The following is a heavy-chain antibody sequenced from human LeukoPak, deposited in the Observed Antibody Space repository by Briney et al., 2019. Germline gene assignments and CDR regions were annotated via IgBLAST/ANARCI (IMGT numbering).Heavy chain of an antibody. J-gene: IGHJ4*02. V-gene: IGHV3-7*01. CDR3: ARDSSGYQ. D-gene: IGHD3-22*01. CDR2: IKEDGSEK. CDR1: GFTFSTYW. Sequence: GGSLRLSCAASGFTFSTYWMSWVRQAPGKGLEWVANIKEDGSEKYYGDSVKGRFTISRDNAKNSLYLEMSSLRVEDTAVYYCARDSSGYQWGQGTLVTVSS.